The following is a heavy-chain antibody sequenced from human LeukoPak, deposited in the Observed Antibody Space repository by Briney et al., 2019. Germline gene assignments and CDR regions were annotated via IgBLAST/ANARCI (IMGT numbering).Heavy chain of an antibody. Sequence: PGGSLRLSCAASGFTFSSYAMSWVRQAPGKGLEWVSAISGSGGSTYYADSVKGRFTISRDNSKNTLYLQMNSLRAEDTAVYYCARDVYGSGKNWFDPWGQGTLVTVSS. V-gene: IGHV3-23*01. D-gene: IGHD3-10*01. CDR1: GFTFSSYA. CDR3: ARDVYGSGKNWFDP. J-gene: IGHJ5*02. CDR2: ISGSGGST.